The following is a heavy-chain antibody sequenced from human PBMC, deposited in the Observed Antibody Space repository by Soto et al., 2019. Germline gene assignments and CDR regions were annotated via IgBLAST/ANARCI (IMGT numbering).Heavy chain of an antibody. CDR2: TYYRSKWYN. CDR3: ASEYSYGYVYYYGMDV. D-gene: IGHD5-18*01. V-gene: IGHV6-1*01. J-gene: IGHJ6*02. Sequence: PSQALSLTCAIAGDSVSSNSAACNWIRQSPSRGLEWLGRTYYRSKWYNDYAVSVKSRITINPDTSKNQFSLQLNSVTPEDTAVYYCASEYSYGYVYYYGMDVWGQGTTVTVSS. CDR1: GDSVSSNSAA.